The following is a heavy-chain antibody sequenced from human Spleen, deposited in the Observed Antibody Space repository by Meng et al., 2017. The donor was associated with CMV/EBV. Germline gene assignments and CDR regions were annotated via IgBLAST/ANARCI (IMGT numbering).Heavy chain of an antibody. Sequence: GGSLRLSCAASGFTFSSYWMHWVRQVPGKGLVWVSRIKNDVSTITYADSVKGRFTISRDNAKNTLYLQMNSLRAEDTAVYYCARESQLLSNAKYYYGMDVWGQGTTVTVSS. J-gene: IGHJ6*02. CDR1: GFTFSSYW. CDR3: ARESQLLSNAKYYYGMDV. CDR2: IKNDVSTI. V-gene: IGHV3-74*03. D-gene: IGHD2-2*01.